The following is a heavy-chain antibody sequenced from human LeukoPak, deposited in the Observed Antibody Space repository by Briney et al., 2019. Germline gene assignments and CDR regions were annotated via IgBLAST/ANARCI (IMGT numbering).Heavy chain of an antibody. CDR1: GFTFSNYA. V-gene: IGHV3-23*01. CDR2: ITGSGGNT. Sequence: PGASLRLSCAASGFTFSNYAMSWVLQAPGKGLEWVSAITGSGGNTYYADSVKGRFTISRDNSKNTLYLQMNSLRAEDTAVYYCAKWGDYDVLTGYYVSDYWGQGTLVTVSS. D-gene: IGHD3-9*01. J-gene: IGHJ4*02. CDR3: AKWGDYDVLTGYYVSDY.